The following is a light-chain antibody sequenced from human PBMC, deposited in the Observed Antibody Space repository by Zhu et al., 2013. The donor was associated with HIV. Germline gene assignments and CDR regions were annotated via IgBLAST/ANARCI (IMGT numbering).Light chain of an antibody. V-gene: IGKV4-1*01. CDR3: QQFYSNPPT. J-gene: IGKJ1*01. Sequence: DIVMTQSPDSLAVSLGERATINCKSSQSVLYSSNNKNYLAWYQQKPGQPPKLLIYWASTRESGVPDRFSGSGSGTDFTLTISSLQAEDVAAYYCQQFYSNPPTFGQGTKVEIK. CDR2: WAS. CDR1: QSVLYSSNNKNY.